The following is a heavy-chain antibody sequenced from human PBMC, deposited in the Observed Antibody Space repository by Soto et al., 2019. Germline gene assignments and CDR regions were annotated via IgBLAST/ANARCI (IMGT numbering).Heavy chain of an antibody. V-gene: IGHV4-34*01. CDR1: GGSFSGYY. J-gene: IGHJ4*02. CDR3: ARGRRGYYYGSDRQYYFDY. Sequence: SETLSLTCAVYGGSFSGYYWSWIRQPPGKGLEWIGEINHSGSTNYNPSLKSRVTISVDTSKNQFSLKLSSVTAADTAVYYCARGRRGYYYGSDRQYYFDYWGQGTLVTVSS. CDR2: INHSGST. D-gene: IGHD3-10*01.